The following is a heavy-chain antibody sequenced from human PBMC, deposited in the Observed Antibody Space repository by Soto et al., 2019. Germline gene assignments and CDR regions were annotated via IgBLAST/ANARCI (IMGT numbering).Heavy chain of an antibody. V-gene: IGHV3-7*05. CDR2: IKQDGSEK. Sequence: EVQLVESGGGLVQPGGSLRLSCAASGFTFSSYWMSWVRQAPGKGLEWVANIKQDGSEKYYVDSVKGRFTISRDNAKNSLYLQMNSLRAEDTAVYYCARGLALKTGTPRPPHYWGQGTLVTVSS. CDR3: ARGLALKTGTPRPPHY. CDR1: GFTFSSYW. J-gene: IGHJ4*02. D-gene: IGHD1-1*01.